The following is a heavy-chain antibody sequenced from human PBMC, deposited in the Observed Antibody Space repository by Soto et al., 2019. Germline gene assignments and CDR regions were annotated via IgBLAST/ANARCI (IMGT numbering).Heavy chain of an antibody. Sequence: SGTLSPTCTHSGGLIWGTVFYWGWIRQPPGKGLEWIGNIYYSGTSYSYPSLKGRVTMSVDTSKNQFSMRLSSVTAADTAVYYCTDMRGQWLPRDWGRGIMVTVS. J-gene: IGHJ4*02. D-gene: IGHD6-19*01. CDR2: IYYSGTS. CDR1: GGLIWGTVFY. V-gene: IGHV4-39*01. CDR3: TDMRGQWLPRD.